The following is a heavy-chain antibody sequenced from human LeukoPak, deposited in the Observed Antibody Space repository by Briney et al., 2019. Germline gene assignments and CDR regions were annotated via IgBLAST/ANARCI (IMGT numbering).Heavy chain of an antibody. Sequence: GASVKVSCKASGYTFTSYGISWVRQAPGQGLEWMGWISAYNGNTNYAQKLQGRVTMTTDTSTSTAYMELRSLRSDDTAVYYCARDLRYFDWSYFDYWGQGTLVTVSS. CDR2: ISAYNGNT. CDR3: ARDLRYFDWSYFDY. D-gene: IGHD3-9*01. J-gene: IGHJ4*02. V-gene: IGHV1-18*01. CDR1: GYTFTSYG.